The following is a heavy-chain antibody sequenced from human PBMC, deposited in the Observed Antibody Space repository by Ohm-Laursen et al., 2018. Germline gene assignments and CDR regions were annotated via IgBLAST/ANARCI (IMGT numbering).Heavy chain of an antibody. Sequence: SLRLSCAASGFTFSNYYMSWIRQAPGKGLEWVSYISSSGSTIYYADSVKGRFTISRDNAKNSLFLQMNSLRAEDTAVYYCARPDRPPSGSHGDYWGQGTLVTVSS. CDR1: GFTFSNYY. J-gene: IGHJ4*02. CDR2: ISSSGSTI. V-gene: IGHV3-11*01. D-gene: IGHD1-26*01. CDR3: ARPDRPPSGSHGDY.